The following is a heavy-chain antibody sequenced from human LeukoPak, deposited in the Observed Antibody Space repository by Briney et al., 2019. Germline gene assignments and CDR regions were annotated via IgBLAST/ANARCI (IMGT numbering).Heavy chain of an antibody. J-gene: IGHJ4*02. Sequence: PGRSLRLSCAASGFTFSSYGMHWVRQAPGKGLEWVAVIWYDGSNKCYADSVKGRFTISRDNSKNTLYLQMNSLRAEDTAVYYCAKEKYSSGCYDYWGQGTLVTVSS. CDR2: IWYDGSNK. CDR1: GFTFSSYG. V-gene: IGHV3-33*06. D-gene: IGHD6-19*01. CDR3: AKEKYSSGCYDY.